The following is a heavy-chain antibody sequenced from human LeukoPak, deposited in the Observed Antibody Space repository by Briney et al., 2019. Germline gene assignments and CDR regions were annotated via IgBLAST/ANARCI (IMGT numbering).Heavy chain of an antibody. D-gene: IGHD1-26*01. CDR3: ALLQSHRPLDY. Sequence: SETLSLTCTVSGGSVSSKIRQPPGKGLEWIGYIYNREGTNYNPSLKSRVTISVDTSNNMFSLRLSSVTAADTAVYFCALLQSHRPLDYWGPGTLATVSS. V-gene: IGHV4-59*02. CDR1: GGSVSSK. CDR2: IYNREGT. J-gene: IGHJ4*02.